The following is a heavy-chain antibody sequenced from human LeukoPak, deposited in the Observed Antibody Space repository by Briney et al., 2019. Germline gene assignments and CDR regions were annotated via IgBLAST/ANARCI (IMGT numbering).Heavy chain of an antibody. CDR2: ISGIVDTL. J-gene: IGHJ4*02. CDR1: GFSFSINA. D-gene: IGHD6-19*01. CDR3: AKKNGGGWPTIFFDY. V-gene: IGHV3-23*01. Sequence: PGGSLRLSCVASGFSFSINAMIWVRQAPGKGLEWVSGISGIVDTLFYSDPVKGRFTISRDNSKNTVYLQMNSLRVEDSAVYYCAKKNGGGWPTIFFDYWGQGILVTVSS.